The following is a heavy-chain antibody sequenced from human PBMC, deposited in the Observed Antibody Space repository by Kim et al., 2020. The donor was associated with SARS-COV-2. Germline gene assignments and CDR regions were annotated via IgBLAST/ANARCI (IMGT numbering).Heavy chain of an antibody. D-gene: IGHD3-10*01. CDR2: IYHSGST. J-gene: IGHJ4*02. CDR3: ARRAVLLWFGELLPYYFDY. CDR1: GGSISSSNW. V-gene: IGHV4-4*02. Sequence: SETLSLTCAVSGGSISSSNWWSWVRQPPGKGLEWIGEIYHSGSTNYNPSLKSRVTISVDKSKNQFSLKLSSVTAADTAVYYCARRAVLLWFGELLPYYFDYWGQGTLVTVSS.